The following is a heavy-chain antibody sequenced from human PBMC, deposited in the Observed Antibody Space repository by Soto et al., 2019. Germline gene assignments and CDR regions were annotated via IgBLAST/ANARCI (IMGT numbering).Heavy chain of an antibody. V-gene: IGHV4-30-4*01. CDR2: IYHSGST. CDR3: ATSVGAIGYRFFNMDV. J-gene: IGHJ6*02. Sequence: PSETLSLTCAVSGASVTSDDYYWSWIRQPPGKGLEWIGYIYHSGSTYYNPSLKSRVSISIDTSQNQFSLKLTSLTAADTASYFCATSVGAIGYRFFNMDVWGQGTTVTVSS. CDR1: GASVTSDDYY. D-gene: IGHD5-12*01.